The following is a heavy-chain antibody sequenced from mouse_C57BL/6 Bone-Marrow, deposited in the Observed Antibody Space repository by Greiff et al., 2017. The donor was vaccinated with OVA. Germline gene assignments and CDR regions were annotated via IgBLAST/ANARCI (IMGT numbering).Heavy chain of an antibody. J-gene: IGHJ2*01. CDR2: IDPTNDYT. V-gene: IGHV1-4*01. CDR1: GYTFTSYT. CDR3: TRGYYFDY. Sequence: VMLQQSGAELARPGASVKMSCKASGYTFTSYTIHWVKQRPGQGLEWIGYIDPTNDYTNYNQKFKGKATLTADKSSSTAYMQLSSLTSEDSAVYYCTRGYYFDYWGQGTTLTVSS.